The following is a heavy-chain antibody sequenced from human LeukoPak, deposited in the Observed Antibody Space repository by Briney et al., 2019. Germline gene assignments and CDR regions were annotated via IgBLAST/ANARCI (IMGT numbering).Heavy chain of an antibody. CDR1: GGSISSSGYY. Sequence: PSETLSLTCTVSGGSISSSGYYWGWIRQPPRKGLEWIGSIHYSGSTYYNPSLKSRVTISVDTSKNQFSLKLSSVTAADTAVYYCAGHRGGNSGSYYRAFDIWGQGTMVTVSS. CDR3: AGHRGGNSGSYYRAFDI. D-gene: IGHD1-26*01. J-gene: IGHJ3*02. V-gene: IGHV4-39*01. CDR2: IHYSGST.